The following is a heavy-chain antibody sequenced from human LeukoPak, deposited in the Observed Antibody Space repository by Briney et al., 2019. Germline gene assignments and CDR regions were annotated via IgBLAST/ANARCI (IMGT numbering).Heavy chain of an antibody. CDR1: GFSFSTYS. J-gene: IGHJ5*02. CDR2: IRSSGSTI. CDR3: AKDGSYTSWYWFDP. V-gene: IGHV3-48*02. Sequence: GGSLRLSCAASGFSFSTYSMNWVRQAPGKGLEWVSYIRSSGSTIYYADSVKGRFTISRDNAKNSLYLQMNSLRDEDTAVYFCAKDGSYTSWYWFDPWGQGTLVTVSS. D-gene: IGHD2-2*01.